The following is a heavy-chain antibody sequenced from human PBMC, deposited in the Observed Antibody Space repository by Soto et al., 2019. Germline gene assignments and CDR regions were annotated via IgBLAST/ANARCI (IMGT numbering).Heavy chain of an antibody. J-gene: IGHJ6*02. V-gene: IGHV5-51*01. D-gene: IGHD3-10*01. Sequence: PGESLKISCKGSGYSFRSYWIGWVRQSPGKGLEWMGIIYPDDSDTKYSPSFQGQVTISADKSINTAYLQWSSLKASDTAMYYCARVFSFGSDAMDVWGQGTTVTVSS. CDR2: IYPDDSDT. CDR3: ARVFSFGSDAMDV. CDR1: GYSFRSYW.